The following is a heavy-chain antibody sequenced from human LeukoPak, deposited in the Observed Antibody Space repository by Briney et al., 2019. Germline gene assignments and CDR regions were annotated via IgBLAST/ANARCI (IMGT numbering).Heavy chain of an antibody. CDR3: ARGLRRWYDYMDV. J-gene: IGHJ6*03. CDR2: INHSGST. D-gene: IGHD6-13*01. Sequence: PSETLSLTCAVYGGSFSGYYWSWIRQPPGKGLEWIGEINHSGSTNYNPSLKSRVPISVDTSKNQFSLKLSSVTAADTAVYYCARGLRRWYDYMDVWGKGTTVAVSS. V-gene: IGHV4-34*01. CDR1: GGSFSGYY.